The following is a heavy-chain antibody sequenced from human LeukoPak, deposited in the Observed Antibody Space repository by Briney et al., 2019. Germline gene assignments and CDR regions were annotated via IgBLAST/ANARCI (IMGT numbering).Heavy chain of an antibody. CDR3: ARGPSFGGSSRFDL. J-gene: IGHJ2*01. V-gene: IGHV4-31*03. D-gene: IGHD6-6*01. CDR1: GGSINSGGYY. CDR2: ISHSGNT. Sequence: PSETLSLTCSVSGGSINSGGYYWTWIRQLSGKGLEWIGFISHSGNTYYNSSLKSRVIMSVDTSKNQFTLILSSVTAADTALYYCARGPSFGGSSRFDLWGRGTLVIVSS.